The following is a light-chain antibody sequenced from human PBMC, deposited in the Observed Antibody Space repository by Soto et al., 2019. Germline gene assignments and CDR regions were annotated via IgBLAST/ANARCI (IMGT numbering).Light chain of an antibody. CDR2: AAS. V-gene: IGKV1-39*01. CDR1: QTINTF. J-gene: IGKJ1*01. CDR3: HQYNNWPPWT. Sequence: DVQLTQSPSSLSASVGDRVTITCRASQTINTFLHWYQQKPGKAPKVLIYAASNLQSGVPARFSGSGSGTEFTLTISGLQSEDYAVYYCHQYNNWPPWTFGQGTKVHI.